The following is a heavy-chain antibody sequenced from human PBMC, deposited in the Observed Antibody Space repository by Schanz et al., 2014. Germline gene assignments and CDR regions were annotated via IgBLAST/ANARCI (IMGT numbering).Heavy chain of an antibody. J-gene: IGHJ4*02. Sequence: EVLLVECRGVLVKPGGSVRVSCAASGFTFSTYSMNWVRQAPGKGLEWVSSISGTGDHIYYADSVKGRFTISRDNAKNSLSLQMKNLRAEDTAVYYCVRDYPFPRPTLWFGELLGPGDYWGQGILVSVSS. V-gene: IGHV3-21*01. CDR3: VRDYPFPRPTLWFGELLGPGDY. CDR1: GFTFSTYS. CDR2: ISGTGDHI. D-gene: IGHD3-10*01.